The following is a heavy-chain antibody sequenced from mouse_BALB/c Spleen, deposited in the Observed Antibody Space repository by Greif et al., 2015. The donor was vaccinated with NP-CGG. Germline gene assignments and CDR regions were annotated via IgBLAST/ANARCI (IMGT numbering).Heavy chain of an antibody. Sequence: QVQLQQPGPELVKPGASVKISCKASGYTFTDYYINCVKQKPGQGLEWIGWIYPGSGNTKYNEKFKGKATLTVDTSSSTAYMQLSSLTSEDTAVYFCARRTGTEAMDYWGQGTSVTVSS. CDR1: GYTFTDYY. CDR3: ARRTGTEAMDY. V-gene: IGHV1-84*02. J-gene: IGHJ4*01. CDR2: IYPGSGNT. D-gene: IGHD4-1*01.